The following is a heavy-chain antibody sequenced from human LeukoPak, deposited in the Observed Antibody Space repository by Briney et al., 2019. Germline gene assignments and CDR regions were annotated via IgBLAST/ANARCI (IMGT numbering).Heavy chain of an antibody. V-gene: IGHV3-30*18. D-gene: IGHD6-19*01. CDR3: AKEGQQWLEYYFDY. J-gene: IGHJ4*02. Sequence: RGSLRLSCAASGFTFSSYAMSWVRQAPGKGLEWVAVISYDGSNKYYADSVKGRFTISRDNSKNTLYLQMNSLRAEDTAVYYCAKEGQQWLEYYFDYWGQGTLVTVSS. CDR1: GFTFSSYA. CDR2: ISYDGSNK.